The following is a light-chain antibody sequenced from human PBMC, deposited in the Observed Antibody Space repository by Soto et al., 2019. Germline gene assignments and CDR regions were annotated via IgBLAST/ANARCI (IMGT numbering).Light chain of an antibody. Sequence: DIQMTQSPSSLSASVGDRVTIACQASQDINNYLNWYQQKPGKAPKLLIYDASNLQTGVPSRFSGSGSGTDFTLSISSLQPEDSATYYCQQYDIMPLTFGGGTKVEIK. CDR1: QDINNY. J-gene: IGKJ4*01. CDR2: DAS. V-gene: IGKV1-33*01. CDR3: QQYDIMPLT.